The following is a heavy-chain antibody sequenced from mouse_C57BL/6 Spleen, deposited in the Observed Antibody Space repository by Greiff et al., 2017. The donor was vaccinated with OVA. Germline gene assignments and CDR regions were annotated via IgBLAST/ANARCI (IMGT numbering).Heavy chain of an antibody. Sequence: EVQGVESGGGLVKPGGSLKLSCAASGFTFSSYAMSWVRQTPEKRLEWVATISDGGSYTYYPDNVKGRFTISRDNAKNNLYLQMSHLKSEDTAMYYCARATYDYDGRNFDSWGQGTTLTVSS. CDR1: GFTFSSYA. CDR2: ISDGGSYT. J-gene: IGHJ2*01. V-gene: IGHV5-4*01. D-gene: IGHD2-4*01. CDR3: ARATYDYDGRNFDS.